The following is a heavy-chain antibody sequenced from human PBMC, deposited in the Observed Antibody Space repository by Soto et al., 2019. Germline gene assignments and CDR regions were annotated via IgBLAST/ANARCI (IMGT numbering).Heavy chain of an antibody. CDR1: GFPFTNYW. CDR2: ISPDGSDV. D-gene: IGHD2-8*02. V-gene: IGHV3-74*01. CDR3: ACWGHIVPVAPSDFDR. Sequence: GGSLRLSCAVSGFPFTNYWMNWVRQTPGKGLMWVSRISPDGSDVGYADSVEGQFTVSRDNAKNTLYLQMHSLRAEDTAMYYCACWGHIVPVAPSDFDRWGQGTLVSVSS. J-gene: IGHJ4*02.